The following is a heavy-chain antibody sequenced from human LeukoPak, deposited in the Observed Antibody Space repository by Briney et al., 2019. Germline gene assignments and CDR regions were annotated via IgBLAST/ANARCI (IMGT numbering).Heavy chain of an antibody. CDR3: ARERHPTIFRVAHYYYYMDV. CDR1: GGSISSYY. CDR2: IYTSGST. J-gene: IGHJ6*03. V-gene: IGHV4-4*07. D-gene: IGHD3-3*01. Sequence: SETLSLTCTVSGGSISSYYWSWIRQPAGKRLEWIGRIYTSGSTNYNPSLKSRVTMSVDTSKNQFSLKLSSVTAADTAVYYCARERHPTIFRVAHYYYYMDVWGKGTTVTVSS.